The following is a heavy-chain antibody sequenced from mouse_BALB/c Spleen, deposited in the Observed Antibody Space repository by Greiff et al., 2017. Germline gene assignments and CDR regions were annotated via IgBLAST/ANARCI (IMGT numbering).Heavy chain of an antibody. CDR3: AREVYGNYWYFDV. Sequence: VMLVESGAELVKPGASVKLSCKASGYTFTSYDINWVRQRPEQGLEWIGWIFPGDGSTKYNEKFKGKATLTTDKSSSTAYMQLSRLTSEDSAVDFCAREVYGNYWYFDVWGAGTTVTVSS. D-gene: IGHD2-1*01. J-gene: IGHJ1*01. CDR2: IFPGDGST. CDR1: GYTFTSYD. V-gene: IGHV1-85*01.